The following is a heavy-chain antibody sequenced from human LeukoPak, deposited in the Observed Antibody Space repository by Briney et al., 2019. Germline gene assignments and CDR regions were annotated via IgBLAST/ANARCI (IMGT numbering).Heavy chain of an antibody. D-gene: IGHD6-13*01. CDR3: ARGIAAALEDWFDP. CDR2: INPNSGGT. J-gene: IGHJ5*02. Sequence: GASVKVSCKASGYTFTGYYMHWVRQAPGQGLEWMGRINPNSGGTNYAQKFQGRVTMTRDTSISTAYMELSRLRSDDTAVYYCARGIAAALEDWFDPWGQGTLVTVSS. CDR1: GYTFTGYY. V-gene: IGHV1-2*06.